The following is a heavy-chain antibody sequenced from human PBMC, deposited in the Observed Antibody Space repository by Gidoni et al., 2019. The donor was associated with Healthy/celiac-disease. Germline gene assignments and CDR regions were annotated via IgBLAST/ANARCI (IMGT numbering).Heavy chain of an antibody. CDR1: GGPISSGSYY. CDR3: AREPMRVVVPLFDI. Sequence: QVQLPASGTGLVKPSQTLSHTCTVSGGPISSGSYYWSWIRQPAGKGLEWIGRISTCGSTNYNPSLKSRVTIAVDTSKNQFSLKLSSVTAADTAVYYCAREPMRVVVPLFDIWGQGTMVTVSS. V-gene: IGHV4-61*02. D-gene: IGHD3-22*01. CDR2: ISTCGST. J-gene: IGHJ3*02.